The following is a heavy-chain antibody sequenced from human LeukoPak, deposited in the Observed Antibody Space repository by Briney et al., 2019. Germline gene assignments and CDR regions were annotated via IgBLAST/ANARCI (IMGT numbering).Heavy chain of an antibody. V-gene: IGHV4-59*01. CDR2: IYYSGST. J-gene: IGHJ4*02. CDR3: ARDRSGYYFDY. CDR1: GGSISSYY. Sequence: SETLSLTCTVSGGSISSYYWSWIRQPPGKGLGWIGYIYYSGSTNYNPSLKSRVTISVDTSKNQFSLKLSSVTAADTAVYYCARDRSGYYFDYWGQGTLVTVSS. D-gene: IGHD3-9*01.